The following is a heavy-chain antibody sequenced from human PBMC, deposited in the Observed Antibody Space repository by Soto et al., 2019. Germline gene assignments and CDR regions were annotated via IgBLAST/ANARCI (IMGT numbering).Heavy chain of an antibody. CDR3: VKDSYADFHRVLSTAEYFFDY. D-gene: IGHD2-15*01. CDR2: ITWNSGKI. V-gene: IGHV3-9*01. CDR1: GFTFDDYA. J-gene: IGHJ4*01. Sequence: GGSLRLSCTASGFTFDDYAMHWVRQGPGRGPEWVSGITWNSGKIAYADSVKGRFTIARDDDNNSLYLQMNSLRPEDTALYYCVKDSYADFHRVLSTAEYFFDYWGHGTLVTVSS.